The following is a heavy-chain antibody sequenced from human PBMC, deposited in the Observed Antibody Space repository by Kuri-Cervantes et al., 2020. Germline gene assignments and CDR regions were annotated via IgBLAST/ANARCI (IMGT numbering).Heavy chain of an antibody. CDR3: AKDHYYYYYMDV. J-gene: IGHJ6*03. V-gene: IGHV3-23*01. Sequence: GGSLRLSCVASGFTFSNYAMSWVRQAPGKGLEWVSGISGGGGRTYYADSLKGRFNISRDNSKNTLYLQMNSLRAEDTAVYYCAKDHYYYYYMDVWGKGTTVTVSS. CDR1: GFTFSNYA. CDR2: ISGGGGRT.